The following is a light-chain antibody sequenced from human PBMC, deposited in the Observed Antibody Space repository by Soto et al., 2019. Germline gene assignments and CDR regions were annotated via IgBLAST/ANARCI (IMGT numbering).Light chain of an antibody. CDR3: ISYTSSSTYV. Sequence: QSVLTQPASVSGSPGQSITISSTGTSSDVGGYNYVSWYQHHPGKAPKLMIYDVSNRPSGVSNRFSGSKSGNTASLTISGLQAEDEADYYCISYTSSSTYVFGTGTKVTV. CDR2: DVS. J-gene: IGLJ1*01. CDR1: SSDVGGYNY. V-gene: IGLV2-14*03.